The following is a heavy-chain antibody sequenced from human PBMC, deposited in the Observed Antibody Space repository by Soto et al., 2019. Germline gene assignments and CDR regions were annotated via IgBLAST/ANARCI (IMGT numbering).Heavy chain of an antibody. J-gene: IGHJ4*01. D-gene: IGHD3-9*01. Sequence: GGSLRLSCAASGFTFSTYALTWVRQAPGKGLEWVSAISPNGRNTYYIDSVKGRFTISRDNSKNTLYLQMNSLRVEDTAMYYCASPQIGILTGYSVLQYWVHGTLVTVSS. CDR2: ISPNGRNT. V-gene: IGHV3-23*01. CDR1: GFTFSTYA. CDR3: ASPQIGILTGYSVLQY.